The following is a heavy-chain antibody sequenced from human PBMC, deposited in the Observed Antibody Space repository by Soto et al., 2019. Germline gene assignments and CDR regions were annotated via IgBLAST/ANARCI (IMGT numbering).Heavy chain of an antibody. V-gene: IGHV3-33*01. Sequence: GGSLRLSCAASGFTFSSYGMHWVRQAPGKGLEWVAVIWYDGSNKYYADSVKGRFTISRDNSKNTLYLQMNSLRAEDTAVYYCARGYCSGGSCKPPGGLYNWFDPWGQGTLVTVSS. D-gene: IGHD2-15*01. J-gene: IGHJ5*02. CDR1: GFTFSSYG. CDR3: ARGYCSGGSCKPPGGLYNWFDP. CDR2: IWYDGSNK.